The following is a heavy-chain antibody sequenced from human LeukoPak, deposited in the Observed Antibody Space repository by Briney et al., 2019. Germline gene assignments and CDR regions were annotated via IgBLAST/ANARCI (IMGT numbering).Heavy chain of an antibody. CDR3: AREGVGVTMAH. CDR2: TYYRSKWYN. D-gene: IGHD1-26*01. V-gene: IGHV6-1*01. J-gene: IGHJ4*02. CDR1: GDSVSSKNAA. Sequence: SQTLSLTCAISGDSVSSKNAAWNWTRQSPSRGLEWLGRTYYRSKWYNDYAVSVKGRITINADTSKNQFSLQLNSVTPDDTGVYYCAREGVGVTMAHWGQGTLVTVSS.